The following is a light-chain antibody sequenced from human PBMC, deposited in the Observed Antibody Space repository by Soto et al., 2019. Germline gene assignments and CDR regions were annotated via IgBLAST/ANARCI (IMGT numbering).Light chain of an antibody. Sequence: QSVLTQPRSVSGSPGQSVTISCTGTSSDVGGYNYVSWYQQHPGKAPKLMIYDVSKRPSGVPDRFSGSKSGNTASLTISGLQAEDEADYYCSSYTSITVPYLFGTGTKVTVL. CDR1: SSDVGGYNY. J-gene: IGLJ1*01. CDR2: DVS. CDR3: SSYTSITVPYL. V-gene: IGLV2-11*01.